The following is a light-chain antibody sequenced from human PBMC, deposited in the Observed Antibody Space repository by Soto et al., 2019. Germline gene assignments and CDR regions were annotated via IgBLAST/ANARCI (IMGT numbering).Light chain of an antibody. CDR2: DVT. CDR1: CSDVGGYNF. Sequence: QSALTQPPSASGSPGQSVTISCTGACSDVGGYNFVSWYQQHPGKAPKLVIYDVTKRPSGVPDRFSGSKSGNTASLTVSGLQADDEPDYYCSSYAGSSVPVAFGGGTKLTVL. V-gene: IGLV2-8*01. CDR3: SSYAGSSVPVA. J-gene: IGLJ2*01.